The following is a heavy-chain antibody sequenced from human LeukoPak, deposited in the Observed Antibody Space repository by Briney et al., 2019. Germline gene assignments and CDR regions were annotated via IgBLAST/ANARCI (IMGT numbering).Heavy chain of an antibody. CDR2: INPNSGGT. CDR1: GYTFSSYG. D-gene: IGHD3-10*02. Sequence: ASVKVSCTASGYTFSSYGINWVRQAPGQGLEWMGWINPNSGGTNYAQKFQGRVTMTRDTSISTAYMELSRLRSDDTAVYYCARKVVRGWYFDLWGRGTLVTVSS. J-gene: IGHJ2*01. V-gene: IGHV1-2*02. CDR3: ARKVVRGWYFDL.